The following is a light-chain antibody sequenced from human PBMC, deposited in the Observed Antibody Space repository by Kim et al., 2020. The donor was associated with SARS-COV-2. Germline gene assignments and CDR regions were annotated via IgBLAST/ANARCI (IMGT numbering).Light chain of an antibody. Sequence: SYELTQPPSVSVSPGQTASITCSGDKLGDKYACWYQQKPGQSPVLVIYQDTKRPSGIPERFSGSNSGNTATLTISGTQAMAEADYYFQAWVSSAVV. CDR1: KLGDKY. V-gene: IGLV3-1*01. J-gene: IGLJ2*01. CDR3: QAWVSSAVV. CDR2: QDT.